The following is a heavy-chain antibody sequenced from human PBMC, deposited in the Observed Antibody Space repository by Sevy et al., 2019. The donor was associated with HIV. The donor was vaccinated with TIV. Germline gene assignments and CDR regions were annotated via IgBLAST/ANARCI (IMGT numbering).Heavy chain of an antibody. J-gene: IGHJ3*02. CDR2: FYHSGST. CDR3: ASAIVGAFDAFDI. D-gene: IGHD1-26*01. Sequence: SETLSLTCDVSSYSCISGYYWGWIRQPPGKGLEWIGSFYHSGSTYYNPSLKSRVSISVDTSKNHFSLKLSSVTAADASGYYCASAIVGAFDAFDIWGQGTMVTVSS. CDR1: SYSCISGYY. V-gene: IGHV4-38-2*01.